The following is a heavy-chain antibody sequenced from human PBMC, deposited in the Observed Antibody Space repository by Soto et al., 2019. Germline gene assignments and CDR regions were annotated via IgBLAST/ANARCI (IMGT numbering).Heavy chain of an antibody. J-gene: IGHJ4*02. V-gene: IGHV3-30*18. Sequence: GGSLRLSCAASGFTFSSDGMHWVRQAPGKGLEWVAVISHDGSNKYYADSVKGRFTISRDNSKNTLYLQMNSLRAEDTAVYYCAKDRRGDGYISGFDYWGQGTLVTVSS. CDR1: GFTFSSDG. D-gene: IGHD5-12*01. CDR2: ISHDGSNK. CDR3: AKDRRGDGYISGFDY.